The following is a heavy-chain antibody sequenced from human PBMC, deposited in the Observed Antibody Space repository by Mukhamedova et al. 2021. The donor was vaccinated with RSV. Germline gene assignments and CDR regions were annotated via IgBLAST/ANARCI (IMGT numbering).Heavy chain of an antibody. Sequence: GLEWIGHIYDSGRTNYNPSLKSRVTMSVDTSNNRFSLKLSSVTAADTAVYYCARTSYIAAAASYYFDYWGQGTLVTVSS. J-gene: IGHJ4*02. CDR3: ARTSYIAAAASYYFDY. D-gene: IGHD6-13*01. CDR2: IYDSGRT. V-gene: IGHV4-4*07.